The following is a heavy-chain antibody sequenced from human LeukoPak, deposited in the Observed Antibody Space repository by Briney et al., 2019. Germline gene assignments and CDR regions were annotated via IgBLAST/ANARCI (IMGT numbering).Heavy chain of an antibody. J-gene: IGHJ4*02. CDR2: INHSGST. Sequence: SETLSLTCAVYGGSFSGYYWSWIRQPPGKGLEWIGEINHSGSTNYNPSLKSRVTISVDTSKNQFSLKLSSVTVADTAVYYCARGSRGAAGFDYWGQGTLVTVSS. CDR1: GGSFSGYY. V-gene: IGHV4-34*01. CDR3: ARGSRGAAGFDY. D-gene: IGHD6-13*01.